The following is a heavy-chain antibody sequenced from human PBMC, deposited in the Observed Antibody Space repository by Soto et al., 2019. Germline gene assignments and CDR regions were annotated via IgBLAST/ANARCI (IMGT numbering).Heavy chain of an antibody. CDR1: GGAISIGGYY. CDR2: IYYSGST. CDR3: ARECSSTSCYSLN. V-gene: IGHV4-31*03. D-gene: IGHD2-2*02. Sequence: QVQLQESGPGLVKPSQTLSLTCTVSGGAISIGGYYWSWILQHPGKGLECIGYIYYSGSTYYNPSLKSRVTRSVDTSKNHFSLKLSSVTAADTAVYYCARECSSTSCYSLNWGQGTLVTVSS. J-gene: IGHJ4*02.